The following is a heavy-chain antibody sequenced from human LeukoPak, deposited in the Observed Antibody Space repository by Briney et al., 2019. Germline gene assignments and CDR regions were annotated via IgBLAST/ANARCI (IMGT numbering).Heavy chain of an antibody. CDR1: GFTFDDYA. Sequence: GGSLRLSCAASGFTFDDYAMHWVRQAPGKGLEGVSGISWNSGSIGYADSVKGRFTISRDNAKNSLYLQMNSLRAEDTALYYCAKDSGEYYYDSSGYHYWGQGTLVTVSS. J-gene: IGHJ4*02. CDR2: ISWNSGSI. V-gene: IGHV3-9*01. CDR3: AKDSGEYYYDSSGYHY. D-gene: IGHD3-22*01.